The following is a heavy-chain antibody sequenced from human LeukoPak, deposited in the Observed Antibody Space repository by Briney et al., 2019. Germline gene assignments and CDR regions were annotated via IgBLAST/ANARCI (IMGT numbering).Heavy chain of an antibody. Sequence: SETLSLTCAVSGGSITSGGYYWSWIRQHPGKGLEWIGSIYYSGTTYYNPSLKSRVTMSVDTSKNQFSLKLISVTAADTAVYYCARANGWLPTLFDRWGQGTLVTVSS. D-gene: IGHD5-24*01. J-gene: IGHJ4*02. CDR2: IYYSGTT. CDR1: GGSITSGGYY. CDR3: ARANGWLPTLFDR. V-gene: IGHV4-31*11.